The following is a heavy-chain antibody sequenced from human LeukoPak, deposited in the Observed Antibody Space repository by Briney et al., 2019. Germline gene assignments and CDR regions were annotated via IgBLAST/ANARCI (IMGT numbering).Heavy chain of an antibody. CDR3: ARGGYYYDSSGYSFFDY. J-gene: IGHJ4*02. D-gene: IGHD3-22*01. V-gene: IGHV3-72*01. Sequence: PGGSLRLSCAASGFPFSDHYMDWVRQGPGKGLEWVGRTRNKANSYTTEYAASVKGRFTISRDDSKNSLYLQMNSLKTEDTAVYYCARGGYYYDSSGYSFFDYWGQGTLVTVSS. CDR1: GFPFSDHY. CDR2: TRNKANSYTT.